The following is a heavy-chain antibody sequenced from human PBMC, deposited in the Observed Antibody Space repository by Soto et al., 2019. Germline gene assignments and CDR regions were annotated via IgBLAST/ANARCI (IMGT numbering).Heavy chain of an antibody. Sequence: PGESLKISCKGSGYSFTSYWTGWVRQMPGKGLEWMGIIYPGDSDTRYSPSFQGQVTISADKSISTAYLQWSSLKASDTAMYYCARHQSSSWYRGSYGMDVWGQGTTVTVSS. CDR2: IYPGDSDT. D-gene: IGHD6-13*01. V-gene: IGHV5-51*01. CDR3: ARHQSSSWYRGSYGMDV. J-gene: IGHJ6*02. CDR1: GYSFTSYW.